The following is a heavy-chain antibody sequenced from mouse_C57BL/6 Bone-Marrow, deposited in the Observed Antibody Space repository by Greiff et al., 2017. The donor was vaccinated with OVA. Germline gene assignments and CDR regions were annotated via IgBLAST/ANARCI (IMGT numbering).Heavy chain of an antibody. Sequence: QVQLKESGPELVKPGASVKISCKASGYAFSSSWMNWVKQRPGKGLEWIGRIYPGDGDTNYNGTFKGKATLTADKSSSTAYMQRSSLTSEDSAVYFCARRGYYGSSLYYFDYWGQGTTLTVSS. D-gene: IGHD1-1*01. V-gene: IGHV1-82*01. J-gene: IGHJ2*01. CDR1: GYAFSSSW. CDR2: IYPGDGDT. CDR3: ARRGYYGSSLYYFDY.